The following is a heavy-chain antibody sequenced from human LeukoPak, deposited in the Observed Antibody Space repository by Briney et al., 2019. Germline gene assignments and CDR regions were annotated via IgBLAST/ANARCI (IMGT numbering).Heavy chain of an antibody. CDR3: AKDLLRYYYYYYGMDV. J-gene: IGHJ6*02. CDR1: GFTFSNYA. Sequence: GGSLRLSCAASGFTFSNYAMSWVRQAPGKGLEWVSAISGSGGSTYYADSVKGRFTISRDNSKNTLYLQMNSLRAEDTAVYYCAKDLLRYYYYYYGMDVWGQGTTVTVSS. V-gene: IGHV3-23*01. CDR2: ISGSGGST.